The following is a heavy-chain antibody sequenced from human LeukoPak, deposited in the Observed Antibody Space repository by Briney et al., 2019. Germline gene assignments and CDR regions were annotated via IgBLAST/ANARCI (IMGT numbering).Heavy chain of an antibody. Sequence: GESLKISCKGSGYSFTSYWIGWVRQMPGKGLEWMGIIYPGDSDIRYSPSFQGQVTISADKSISTAYLQWNSLKASDTAMYYCARQERGAYYYDSSGYPLYYYYGMDLWGQGTTVTVSS. V-gene: IGHV5-51*01. J-gene: IGHJ6*02. CDR3: ARQERGAYYYDSSGYPLYYYYGMDL. CDR2: IYPGDSDI. CDR1: GYSFTSYW. D-gene: IGHD3-22*01.